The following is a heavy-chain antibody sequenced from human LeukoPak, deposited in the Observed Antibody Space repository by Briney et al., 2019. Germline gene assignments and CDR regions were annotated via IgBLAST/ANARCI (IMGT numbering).Heavy chain of an antibody. J-gene: IGHJ4*02. D-gene: IGHD3-22*01. CDR1: GFTFSGYY. V-gene: IGHV3-7*01. Sequence: PGGSLRLSCAASGFTFSGYYMSWIRQAPGKGLEWVANIKQDGSEKYYVDSVKGRFTISRDNAKNSLYLQMNSLRAEDTAVYYCARERLSGYYDSSGYHDYWGQGTLVTVSS. CDR2: IKQDGSEK. CDR3: ARERLSGYYDSSGYHDY.